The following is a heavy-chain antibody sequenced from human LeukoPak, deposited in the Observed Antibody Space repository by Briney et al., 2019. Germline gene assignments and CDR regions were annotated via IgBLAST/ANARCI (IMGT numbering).Heavy chain of an antibody. CDR1: ITTYW. CDR3: ARLNNAFDI. Sequence: GESLRISCEGSITTYWIVWVRQMPGKGLEWMGIIYPGDSDTRYSPSFQGQVTISADKSISTAYLQWSSPKASDTAMYYCARLNNAFDIWGQGTMVTVSS. CDR2: IYPGDSDT. V-gene: IGHV5-51*01. J-gene: IGHJ3*02.